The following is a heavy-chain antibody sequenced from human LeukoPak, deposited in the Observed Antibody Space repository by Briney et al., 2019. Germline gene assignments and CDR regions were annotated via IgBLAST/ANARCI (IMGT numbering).Heavy chain of an antibody. V-gene: IGHV3-7*01. D-gene: IGHD4-17*01. Sequence: GRSLRLSCAASGFTFGSYWMSWVRQAPGKGLEWVANIKQDGSQRYYVDSVKGRFTISRDNAKNSLYLQMISLRVEDTALYYCARDRTVTTFDSWGQGTLVTVSS. CDR2: IKQDGSQR. J-gene: IGHJ4*02. CDR3: ARDRTVTTFDS. CDR1: GFTFGSYW.